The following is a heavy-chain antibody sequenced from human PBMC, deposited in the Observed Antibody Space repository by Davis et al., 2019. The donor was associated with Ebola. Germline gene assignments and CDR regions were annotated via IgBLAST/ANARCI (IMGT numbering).Heavy chain of an antibody. CDR3: TRHRLAADYYYYGMDV. J-gene: IGHJ6*02. CDR2: IRSKANSYAT. D-gene: IGHD6-13*01. CDR1: GYTFTSYA. Sequence: AASVKVSCKASGYTFTSYAMHWVRQASGKGLEWVGRIRSKANSYATAYAASVKGRFTISRDDSKNTAYLQMNSLKTEDTAVYYCTRHRLAADYYYYGMDVWGQGTTVTVSS. V-gene: IGHV3-73*01.